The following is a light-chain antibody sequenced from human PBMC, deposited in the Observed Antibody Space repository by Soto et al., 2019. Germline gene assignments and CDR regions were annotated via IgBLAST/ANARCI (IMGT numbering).Light chain of an antibody. V-gene: IGKV3-20*01. CDR3: QQYGTSPFT. Sequence: EIVLTQSPGTLSLSPGERATLSCRASQRVSSIYLAWYQQKPGQAPRLLIYGASSRAPGIPDRFSGSGSGTDFTLTISRLESEDFAVYYCQQYGTSPFTFGQGTKLEIK. CDR1: QRVSSIY. CDR2: GAS. J-gene: IGKJ2*01.